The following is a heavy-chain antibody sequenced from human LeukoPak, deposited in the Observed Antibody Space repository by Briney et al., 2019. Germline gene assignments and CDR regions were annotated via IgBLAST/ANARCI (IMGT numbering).Heavy chain of an antibody. J-gene: IGHJ4*02. V-gene: IGHV3-23*01. Sequence: PGGSLRLSCAASGFTFNFYAMTWVRQAPGKGLEWVSAISAGGTNTYYADSVRGRFTISRDDSKNTLYLQMHSLKAEDTAVYSCAKRTINDYYFDYWGQGTLVTVSS. CDR2: ISAGGTNT. CDR3: AKRTINDYYFDY. D-gene: IGHD1-1*01. CDR1: GFTFNFYA.